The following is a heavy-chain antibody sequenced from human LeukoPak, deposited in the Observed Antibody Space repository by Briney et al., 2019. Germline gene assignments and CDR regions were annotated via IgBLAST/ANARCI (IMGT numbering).Heavy chain of an antibody. D-gene: IGHD6-25*01. Sequence: ASVKVSCKASGYTFTSYGVSWVRQAPGQGLEWMGWINANSGVTNYEQTFQGRVTLTRDTSISTAYMELSRLTSDDTAVYYCATISSGHWYFDLWGRGTLVIVSS. V-gene: IGHV1-2*02. CDR3: ATISSGHWYFDL. J-gene: IGHJ2*01. CDR2: INANSGVT. CDR1: GYTFTSYG.